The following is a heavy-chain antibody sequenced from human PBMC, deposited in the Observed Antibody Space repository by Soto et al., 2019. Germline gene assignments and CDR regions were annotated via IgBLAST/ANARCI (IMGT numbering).Heavy chain of an antibody. V-gene: IGHV3-23*01. CDR3: ARTYYYDSKGYYRTFDY. J-gene: IGHJ4*02. D-gene: IGHD3-22*01. CDR1: GLTFSSYA. CDR2: AGPSGSST. Sequence: QFGGSLRLSCAASGLTFSSYAMSWVRLAPGKGLEWVSVAGPSGSSTYYADSVKGRFSISRDNSKNTLYLQMNSLRAADTALYFCARTYYYDSKGYYRTFDYWGQGTLVTVSA.